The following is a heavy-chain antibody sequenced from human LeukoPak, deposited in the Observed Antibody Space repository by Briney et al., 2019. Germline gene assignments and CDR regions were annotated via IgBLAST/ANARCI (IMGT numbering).Heavy chain of an antibody. CDR3: ARRTYGSSSYYFDY. Sequence: GASVKVSCKTSGYTFTSYYIHWVRQAPGQGFEWMGIINPSGGSTTYAQKFQGRVTVTRDTSTSTVYMELSGLRSEDTAVYYCARRTYGSSSYYFDYWGQGTLATVSS. D-gene: IGHD3-10*01. CDR1: GYTFTSYY. V-gene: IGHV1-46*01. J-gene: IGHJ4*02. CDR2: INPSGGST.